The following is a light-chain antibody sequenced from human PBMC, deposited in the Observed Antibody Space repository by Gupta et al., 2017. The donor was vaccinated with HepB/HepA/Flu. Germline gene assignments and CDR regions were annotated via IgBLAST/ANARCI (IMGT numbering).Light chain of an antibody. Sequence: QMTQSPSSLSASVGDKVTITCQASQDLVNYINWYQQKAGKAPKLLIYDAYYLNVGVPSRFSGSGYGTKFTLTSRSQQHEDIATYCFEQHDDLQTFGPGT. J-gene: IGKJ5*01. V-gene: IGKV1-33*01. CDR1: QDLVNY. CDR2: DAY. CDR3: EQHDDLQT.